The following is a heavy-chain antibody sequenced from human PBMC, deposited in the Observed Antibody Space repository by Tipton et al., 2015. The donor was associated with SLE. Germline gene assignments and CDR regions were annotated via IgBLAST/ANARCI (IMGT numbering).Heavy chain of an antibody. CDR3: AGAWQGYCSGGTCYVLDY. J-gene: IGHJ4*02. D-gene: IGHD2-15*01. V-gene: IGHV4-59*02. Sequence: TLSLTCSVSGDSVSGKYWGWIRQPPGKGLEWIAYIYTSGSTSYNPSLKSRAIISVDTSKNQFSLKLRSVTAADTAVYYCAGAWQGYCSGGTCYVLDYWGQGTLVTVSS. CDR1: GDSVSGKY. CDR2: IYTSGST.